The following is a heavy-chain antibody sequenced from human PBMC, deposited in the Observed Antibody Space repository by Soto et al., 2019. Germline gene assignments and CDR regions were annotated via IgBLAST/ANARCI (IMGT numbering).Heavy chain of an antibody. CDR1: GFTFSSYW. V-gene: IGHV3-74*01. Sequence: PGGSLRLSCAASGFTFSSYWMHWVRQAPGKGLVWVSRINSDGSSTSYADSVKGRFTISRDNAKNTLYLQMNSLRAEDTAVYYCARDRTDSSWYVVDFDYWGQGTLVTVSS. D-gene: IGHD6-13*01. CDR3: ARDRTDSSWYVVDFDY. CDR2: INSDGSST. J-gene: IGHJ4*02.